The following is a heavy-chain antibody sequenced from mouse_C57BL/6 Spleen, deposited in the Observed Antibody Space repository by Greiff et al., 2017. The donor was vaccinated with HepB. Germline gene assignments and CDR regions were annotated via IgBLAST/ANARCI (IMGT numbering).Heavy chain of an antibody. CDR3: VLYGSSYDYFDY. D-gene: IGHD1-1*01. J-gene: IGHJ2*01. CDR1: GYAFSSSW. CDR2: IYPGDGDT. V-gene: IGHV1-82*01. Sequence: VQLQESGPELVKPGASVKISCKASGYAFSSSWMNWVKQRPGKGLEWIGRIYPGDGDTNYNGKFKGKATLTADKSSSTAYMQLSSLTSEDSAVYFCVLYGSSYDYFDYWGQGTTLTVSS.